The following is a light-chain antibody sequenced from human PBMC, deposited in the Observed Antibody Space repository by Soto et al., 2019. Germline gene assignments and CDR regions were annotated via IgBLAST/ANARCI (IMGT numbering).Light chain of an antibody. CDR3: QAWDRSTVV. J-gene: IGLJ2*01. V-gene: IGLV3-1*01. CDR1: QLGDKY. Sequence: SYELTQPASVSVSPGQTASITCSGDQLGDKYACWYQQKPGQSPVLVIYQDNKRPSGIPERFSGSNSGNTATLTISGTHAMDEADFSCQAWDRSTVVLGKRTKLTLL. CDR2: QDN.